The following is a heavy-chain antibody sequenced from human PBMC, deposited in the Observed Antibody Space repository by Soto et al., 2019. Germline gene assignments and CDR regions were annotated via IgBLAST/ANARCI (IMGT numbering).Heavy chain of an antibody. D-gene: IGHD2-15*01. CDR1: GGSISSGGYY. CDR3: ARDARILYYYYGMDV. J-gene: IGHJ6*02. V-gene: IGHV4-31*03. CDR2: IYYSGST. Sequence: TLSLACTVPGGSISSGGYYWSFIRQHPGKGLEWIGYIYYSGSTYYNPSLKSRVTISVDTSKNQFSLKLSSVTAEDTAVYYCARDARILYYYYGMDVWGQGTTVTVSS.